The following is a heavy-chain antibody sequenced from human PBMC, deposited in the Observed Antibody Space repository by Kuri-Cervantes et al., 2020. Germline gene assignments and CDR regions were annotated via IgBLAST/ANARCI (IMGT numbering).Heavy chain of an antibody. CDR1: GFTFDDYA. J-gene: IGHJ4*02. CDR3: ARPGVAGFNDY. V-gene: IGHV3-9*01. D-gene: IGHD6-19*01. CDR2: ISWNSGSI. Sequence: GGSLRLSCAASGFTFDDYAMHWVRQAPGKGLEWVSGISWNSGSIGYADSVKGRFTISRDNSKNTLYLQMNSLRVEDTAMYYCARPGVAGFNDYWGQGTLVTVSS.